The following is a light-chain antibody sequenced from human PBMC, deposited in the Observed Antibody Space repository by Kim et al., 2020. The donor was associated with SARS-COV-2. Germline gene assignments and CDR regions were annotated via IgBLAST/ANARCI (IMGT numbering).Light chain of an antibody. J-gene: IGLJ3*02. CDR3: QTWGTGIMV. Sequence: AAVKLTCTRSSGHSTYTITWHQQQPQKGPRYLMKVNGDGSHSKGDGIPDRFSGSTSGAEYYLTISSLQSDDEADYYGQTWGTGIMVFGGGTQLTVL. V-gene: IGLV4-69*02. CDR2: VNGDGSH. CDR1: SGHSTYT.